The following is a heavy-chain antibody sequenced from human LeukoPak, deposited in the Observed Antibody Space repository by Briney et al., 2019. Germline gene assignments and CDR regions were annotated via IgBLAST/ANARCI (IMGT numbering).Heavy chain of an antibody. CDR2: MYYSGST. Sequence: SETLSLTCIVSRGSISSSRYYWGWIRQPPGKGLEWIGSMYYSGSTYDDPSLKSRVTVSENTFNDQFSLKLTAVTAAGTAVYYCTSSPRSQWLSDYWGQGTLVTVSS. V-gene: IGHV4-39*07. D-gene: IGHD6-19*01. CDR3: TSSPRSQWLSDY. J-gene: IGHJ4*02. CDR1: RGSISSSRYY.